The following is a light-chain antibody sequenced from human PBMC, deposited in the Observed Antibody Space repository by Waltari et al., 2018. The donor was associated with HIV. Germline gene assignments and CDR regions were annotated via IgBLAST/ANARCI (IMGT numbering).Light chain of an antibody. CDR1: QSVSRH. V-gene: IGKV3-11*01. Sequence: EIVLTQSPATLSVSPGERAILSCRASQSVSRHLAWYQQKSGQAPRLLIYVTSTRAAGTPGRFNGSGSGTDFALTITDVEPADVAVYYCQQRGTWPPVSFGGGTRVEI. CDR2: VTS. J-gene: IGKJ4*01. CDR3: QQRGTWPPVS.